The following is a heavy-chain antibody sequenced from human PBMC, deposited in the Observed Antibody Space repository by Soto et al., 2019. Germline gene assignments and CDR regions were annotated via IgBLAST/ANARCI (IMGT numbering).Heavy chain of an antibody. Sequence: LRLSCAASGFTFSSYAMNWVRQAPGKGLEWVSTIRTSVGDTYYAASVKGRFTTSRDNSKSTVYLHLNSLRAEDTAIYYCAKDPTYDYGYFDSWGQGTLVTVSS. CDR1: GFTFSSYA. CDR3: AKDPTYDYGYFDS. CDR2: IRTSVGDT. J-gene: IGHJ4*02. V-gene: IGHV3-23*01. D-gene: IGHD4-17*01.